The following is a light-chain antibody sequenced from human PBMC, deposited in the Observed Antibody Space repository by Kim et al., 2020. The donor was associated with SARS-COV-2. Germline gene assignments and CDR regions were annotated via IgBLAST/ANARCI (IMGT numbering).Light chain of an antibody. CDR1: QSVSSN. J-gene: IGKJ5*01. Sequence: PGERATLTGRASQSVSSNLAWYQQKPGQAPRLLIYDASNRAPGIPTRFSGSGSGTDFSLTISSLEFEDSAVYYCQQRSDWPITFGQGTRLEIK. V-gene: IGKV3-11*01. CDR2: DAS. CDR3: QQRSDWPIT.